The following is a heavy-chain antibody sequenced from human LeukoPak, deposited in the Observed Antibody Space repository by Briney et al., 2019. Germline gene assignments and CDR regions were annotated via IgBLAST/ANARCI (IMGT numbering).Heavy chain of an antibody. Sequence: ASVKVSCKASGYTFTSYGISWVRQAPGQGLEWMGRISAYNGNTNYAQKLQGRVTMTTDTSTSTAYMELRSLRSDDTAVYYCARLGSLSEDYYYYMDVWGKGTTVTVSS. D-gene: IGHD3-16*01. J-gene: IGHJ6*03. CDR1: GYTFTSYG. CDR3: ARLGSLSEDYYYYMDV. V-gene: IGHV1-18*01. CDR2: ISAYNGNT.